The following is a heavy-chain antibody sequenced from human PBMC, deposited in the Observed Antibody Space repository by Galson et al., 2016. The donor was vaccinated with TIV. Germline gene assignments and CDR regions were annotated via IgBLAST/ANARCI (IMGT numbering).Heavy chain of an antibody. CDR2: IYHTGST. CDR3: ARDCTSTTCHIYYYGMDV. Sequence: LSLTCAVSGYSISSGYYWGWIRQPPGKGLEWIGNIYHTGSTYSNPSLRSRLTMSVDTSKNQFSLILNSVTAADTAVYYCARDCTSTTCHIYYYGMDVWGQGTTVTVSS. J-gene: IGHJ6*02. D-gene: IGHD2-2*02. CDR1: GYSISSGYY. V-gene: IGHV4-38-2*02.